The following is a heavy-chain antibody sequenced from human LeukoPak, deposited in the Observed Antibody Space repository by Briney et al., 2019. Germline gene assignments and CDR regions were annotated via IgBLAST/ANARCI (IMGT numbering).Heavy chain of an antibody. CDR1: GYSFSDYY. CDR2: INPNGGGT. CDR3: AAAMDPLIAAASFDY. V-gene: IGHV1-2*02. D-gene: IGHD6-13*01. J-gene: IGHJ4*02. Sequence: ASVKVSCKTSGYSFSDYYMHWVRQAPGQGLEWMGWINPNGGGTSSAQKFQGRVTMTRDTAITTVYMEVSWLTSDDTAVYYCAAAMDPLIAAASFDYWGQGTLVTVSS.